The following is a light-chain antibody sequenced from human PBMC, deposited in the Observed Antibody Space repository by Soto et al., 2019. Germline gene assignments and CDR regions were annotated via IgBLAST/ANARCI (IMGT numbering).Light chain of an antibody. CDR1: SSNIGAGYD. CDR3: QSYDTSLGRV. CDR2: DNT. J-gene: IGLJ1*01. Sequence: LTQPPSLSGSPGQRVTVSCTGTSSNIGAGYDVHWYQQLPGTAPKLLIYDNTNRLPGVSDRFSGSKSDTSASLAITGLQAEDEADYYCQSYDTSLGRVFGSGTKVTVL. V-gene: IGLV1-40*01.